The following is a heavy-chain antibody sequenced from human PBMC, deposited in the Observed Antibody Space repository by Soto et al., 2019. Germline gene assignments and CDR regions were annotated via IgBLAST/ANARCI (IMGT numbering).Heavy chain of an antibody. D-gene: IGHD3-10*02. CDR3: ARDRVRGGIYYYYGMDV. CDR1: GFTFSSYG. J-gene: IGHJ6*02. Sequence: GGSLRLSCAASGFTFSSYGMHWVRQAPGKGLEWVAVIWYDGSNKYYADSVKGRFTISRDNSKNTLYLQMNSLRAEDTAVYYCARDRVRGGIYYYYGMDVWGQGTTVTVSS. V-gene: IGHV3-33*01. CDR2: IWYDGSNK.